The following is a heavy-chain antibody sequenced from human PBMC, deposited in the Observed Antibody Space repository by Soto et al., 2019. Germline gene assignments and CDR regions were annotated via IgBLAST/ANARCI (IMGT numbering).Heavy chain of an antibody. CDR3: AKDLRQWLAGGNFDY. J-gene: IGHJ4*02. Sequence: GGSLRLSCAASGFTFSSYGMHWVRQAPGKGLEWVAVISYDGSNKYYADSVKGRFTISRDNSKNTLYLQMNSLRAEDTAVYYCAKDLRQWLAGGNFDYWGQGTLVTVSS. CDR2: ISYDGSNK. D-gene: IGHD6-19*01. V-gene: IGHV3-30*18. CDR1: GFTFSSYG.